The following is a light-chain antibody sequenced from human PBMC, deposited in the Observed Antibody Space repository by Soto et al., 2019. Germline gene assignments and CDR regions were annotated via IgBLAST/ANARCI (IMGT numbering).Light chain of an antibody. V-gene: IGLV1-51*01. CDR1: SSNIGNNY. CDR3: GTWDGSLSAVV. CDR2: DNN. Sequence: QSVLTQPPSVSAAPGQKVTISCSGSSSNIGNNYVSWYQQLPGTAPKLLIYDNNKRPSGIPDRFSGSKSDTSATLGITGLQTGDEAEYYCGTWDGSLSAVVFGGGTKLTVL. J-gene: IGLJ2*01.